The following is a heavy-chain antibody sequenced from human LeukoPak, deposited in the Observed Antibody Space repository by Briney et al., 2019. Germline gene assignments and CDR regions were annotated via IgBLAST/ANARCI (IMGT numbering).Heavy chain of an antibody. D-gene: IGHD6-13*01. Sequence: PGGSLRLSCAASGFTFSRYWMHWVRQAPGKGLVWVSRINRDGSITSYADSVKGRFTISRDNAKNTLYLQMNSLRAEDTAVYYCAREDRSSLDYWGQGTPVTVSS. V-gene: IGHV3-74*01. CDR2: INRDGSIT. CDR1: GFTFSRYW. CDR3: AREDRSSLDY. J-gene: IGHJ4*02.